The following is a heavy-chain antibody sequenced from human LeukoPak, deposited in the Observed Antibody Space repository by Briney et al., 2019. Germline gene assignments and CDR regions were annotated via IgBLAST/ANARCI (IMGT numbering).Heavy chain of an antibody. Sequence: SVKVSCKASGGTFSSYAISWVRQAPGQGLEWMGRIIPILGIANYAQKFQGRVTITADKSTSTAYMELSSLRSEDTAVYYCARGIAAAGLDWFDPWGQGTLVTVSS. D-gene: IGHD6-13*01. J-gene: IGHJ5*02. CDR1: GGTFSSYA. CDR3: ARGIAAAGLDWFDP. V-gene: IGHV1-69*04. CDR2: IIPILGIA.